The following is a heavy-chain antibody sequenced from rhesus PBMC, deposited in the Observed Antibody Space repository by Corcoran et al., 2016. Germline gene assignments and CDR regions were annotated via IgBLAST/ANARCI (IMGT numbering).Heavy chain of an antibody. Sequence: EVQLVETGGGLVQPGGSLRLSCAASGFTFSSYGMSWVRQAPGKGLEWVSGIIYTGGRTYYADSVKGRFTISRDNSKNTLSLQMNSLRAEDTAVYYCAGRYSWNNFDYWGQGVLVTVSS. CDR1: GFTFSSYG. CDR3: AGRYSWNNFDY. V-gene: IGHV3S5*01. CDR2: IIYTGGRT. J-gene: IGHJ4*01. D-gene: IGHD1-20*01.